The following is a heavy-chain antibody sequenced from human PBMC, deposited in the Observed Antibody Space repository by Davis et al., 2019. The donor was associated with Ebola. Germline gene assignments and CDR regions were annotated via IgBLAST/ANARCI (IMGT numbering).Heavy chain of an antibody. CDR1: GFTFSSYR. Sequence: GESLKIPCAASGFTFSSYRMNWVRQAPGKGLEWVSSISSRSSYIYYADSVKGRFTISRDNAKNSLYLQMNSLRAEDTAVYYCARAVVVIPSWFDPWGQGTLVTVSS. CDR2: ISSRSSYI. V-gene: IGHV3-21*01. CDR3: ARAVVVIPSWFDP. D-gene: IGHD2-21*01. J-gene: IGHJ5*02.